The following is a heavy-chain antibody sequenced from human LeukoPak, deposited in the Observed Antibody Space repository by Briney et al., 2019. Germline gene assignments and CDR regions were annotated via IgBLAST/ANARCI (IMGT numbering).Heavy chain of an antibody. V-gene: IGHV3-48*01. J-gene: IGHJ5*02. CDR2: IDRSSNTI. CDR3: AKGVIAARGPARWFDP. Sequence: GGSLRLSCAASGFTLSSASMNWVRQAPGKGLEWISYIDRSSNTIYYADSVKGRFTISRDNSKNTLYLQMNSLRAEDTAVYYCAKGVIAARGPARWFDPWGQGTLVTVSS. D-gene: IGHD6-6*01. CDR1: GFTLSSAS.